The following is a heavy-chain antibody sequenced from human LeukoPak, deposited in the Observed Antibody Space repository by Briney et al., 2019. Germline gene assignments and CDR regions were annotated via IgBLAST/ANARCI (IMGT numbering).Heavy chain of an antibody. CDR3: AREETYYDILTGYYTEYFQH. V-gene: IGHV3-53*01. Sequence: GGSLRLSCAASGFTVSSNYMSWVRQAPGKGLEWVSVIYSGGSTYYADSVKGRFTISRDNSKNTLYLQMNSLRAEDTAVYYCAREETYYDILTGYYTEYFQHWGQGTLVTVSS. J-gene: IGHJ1*01. CDR1: GFTVSSNY. D-gene: IGHD3-9*01. CDR2: IYSGGST.